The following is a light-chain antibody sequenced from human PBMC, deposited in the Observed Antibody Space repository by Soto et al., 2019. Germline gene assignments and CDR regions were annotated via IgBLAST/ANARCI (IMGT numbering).Light chain of an antibody. CDR1: HNVISY. CDR2: DAS. CDR3: QQRSNWPPLYT. J-gene: IGKJ2*01. Sequence: EIVLTQSPATLSLSPGERATLSCRASHNVISYLAWYQQKPGQAPRLLIYDASNRATGIPARFSGSGSGTDFTLTISSLEPEDFAVYYCQQRSNWPPLYTFGQGTKLEIK. V-gene: IGKV3-11*01.